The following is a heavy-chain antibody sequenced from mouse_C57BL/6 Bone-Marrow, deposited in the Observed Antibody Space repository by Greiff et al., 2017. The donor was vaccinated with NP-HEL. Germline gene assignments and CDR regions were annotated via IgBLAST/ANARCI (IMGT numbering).Heavy chain of an antibody. CDR1: GYSITSGYY. J-gene: IGHJ1*03. D-gene: IGHD1-1*01. CDR3: ARLLLYWYFDV. Sequence: EVQLQQSGPGLVKPSQSLSLTCSVTGYSITSGYYWNWIRQFPGNKLEWMGYISYDGSNNYNPSLKNRISITRDTSKNQFFLKLNSVTTEDTATYYCARLLLYWYFDVWGTGTTVTVSS. V-gene: IGHV3-6*01. CDR2: ISYDGSN.